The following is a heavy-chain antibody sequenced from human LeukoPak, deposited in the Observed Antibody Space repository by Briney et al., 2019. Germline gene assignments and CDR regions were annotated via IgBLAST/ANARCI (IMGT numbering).Heavy chain of an antibody. D-gene: IGHD3-22*01. CDR2: INHSGST. V-gene: IGHV4-34*01. Sequence: SETLSLTCAVYGGTFSGYYWSWIRQPPGKGLEWIGEINHSGSTNHNPSLKSRVTISVDTSKNQFSLKLSSVTAADTAVYYCARKMYYYDISGHSGAFDIWGQGTMVTVSS. CDR1: GGTFSGYY. J-gene: IGHJ3*02. CDR3: ARKMYYYDISGHSGAFDI.